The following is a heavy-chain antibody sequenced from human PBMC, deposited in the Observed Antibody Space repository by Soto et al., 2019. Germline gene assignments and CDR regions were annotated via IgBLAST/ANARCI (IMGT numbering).Heavy chain of an antibody. CDR2: IYYSGST. CDR1: GVSISSYY. V-gene: IGHV4-59*01. CDR3: ERGRQQLVNHDAFDI. J-gene: IGHJ3*02. Sequence: PSETLPLTCTVSGVSISSYYWSWIPQPPGKGLEWIGYIYYSGSTNYNPSLKSRVTISVDTSKNQFSLKLSSVTAADTAVYYCERGRQQLVNHDAFDIWGQGTMVTVSS. D-gene: IGHD6-13*01.